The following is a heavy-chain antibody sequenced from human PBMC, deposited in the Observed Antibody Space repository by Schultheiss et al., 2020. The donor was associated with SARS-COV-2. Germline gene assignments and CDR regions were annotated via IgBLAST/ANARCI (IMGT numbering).Heavy chain of an antibody. J-gene: IGHJ5*02. CDR1: GGSISSSSYY. CDR3: ARGYSGWRSEWFDP. V-gene: IGHV4-39*07. D-gene: IGHD6-19*01. CDR2: IYTSGST. Sequence: SETLSLTCTVSGGSISSSSYYWGWIRQPPGKGLEWIGSIYTSGSTNYNPSLKSRVTMSVDTSKNQFSLKLSSVTAADTAVYYCARGYSGWRSEWFDPWGQGTLVTVSS.